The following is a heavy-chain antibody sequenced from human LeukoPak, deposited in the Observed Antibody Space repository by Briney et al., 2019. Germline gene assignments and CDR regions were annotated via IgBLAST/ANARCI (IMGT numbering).Heavy chain of an antibody. CDR2: ISSSGSGGNT. Sequence: GGSLRLSCAASGVTLSSYAMSWARQAPGKGLEWVSGISSSGSGGNTYYADSVKGRFTISRDSSKNTLFLHMNTLRAEDTAIYSGAKDRPLGASYCYFDPWAVAPWSLSPQ. CDR1: GVTLSSYA. V-gene: IGHV3-23*01. D-gene: IGHD1-26*01. CDR3: AKDRPLGASYCYFDP. J-gene: IGHJ2*01.